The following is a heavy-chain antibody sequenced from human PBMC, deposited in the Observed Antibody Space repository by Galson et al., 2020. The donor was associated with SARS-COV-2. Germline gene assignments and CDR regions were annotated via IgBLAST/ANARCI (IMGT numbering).Heavy chain of an antibody. D-gene: IGHD3-10*02. V-gene: IGHV4-31*03. CDR1: GRSISSGGYY. CDR2: IYYSGST. J-gene: IGHJ6*03. Sequence: SQTISLTCTVSGRSISSGGYYWSWIHQHTGKGLEWIGHIYYSGSTYYNPSLQSRVTISVDTSKNQLSLKLSSVTAADTAVYYCAGTQRSDRLRLDGYVWASYYCYYMDFWGNGTTVTVSS. CDR3: AGTQRSDRLRLDGYVWASYYCYYMDF.